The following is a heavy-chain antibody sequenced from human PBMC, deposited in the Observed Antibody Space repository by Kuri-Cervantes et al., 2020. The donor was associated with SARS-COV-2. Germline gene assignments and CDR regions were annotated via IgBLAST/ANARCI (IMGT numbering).Heavy chain of an antibody. CDR1: GYSIGSGYY. CDR3: ARRGRTGEGDT. Sequence: SETLSLTCNVSGYSIGSGYYWGWIRQPPGKGLEWIGSVYHTGNTYYNPSLKSRLTISVETSKNQFSLTLSSVTAADTAVYYCARRGRTGEGDTWGQGTLVTVSS. V-gene: IGHV4-38-2*02. D-gene: IGHD7-27*01. CDR2: VYHTGNT. J-gene: IGHJ5*02.